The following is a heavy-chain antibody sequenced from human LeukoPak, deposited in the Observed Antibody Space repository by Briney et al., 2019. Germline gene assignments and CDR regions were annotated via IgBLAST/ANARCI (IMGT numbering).Heavy chain of an antibody. CDR2: ISGSGGST. Sequence: GGSLRLSRAASGFTFSSYAMSWVRQAPGKGLEWVSAISGSGGSTYYADSVKGRFTISRDNSKNTLYLQMNSLRAEDTAVYYCAKVTAVVPAAPIDYWGQGTLVTVSS. J-gene: IGHJ4*02. CDR1: GFTFSSYA. V-gene: IGHV3-23*01. D-gene: IGHD2-2*01. CDR3: AKVTAVVPAAPIDY.